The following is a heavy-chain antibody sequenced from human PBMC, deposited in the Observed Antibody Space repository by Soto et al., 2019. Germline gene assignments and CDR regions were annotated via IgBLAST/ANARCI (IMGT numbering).Heavy chain of an antibody. CDR3: AKGMMYDYDRSSHYNT. D-gene: IGHD3-22*01. V-gene: IGHV3-23*01. CDR1: GVRFSSYA. CDR2: ISGSGATT. J-gene: IGHJ5*02. Sequence: HPEGSLRLCCAASGVRFSSYALSWVRQAPGKGLEWLSVISGSGATTFSADSVKGRFTFSKDSSMNSFYLQMDSLKVDDTAVYYCAKGMMYDYDRSSHYNTWGQG.